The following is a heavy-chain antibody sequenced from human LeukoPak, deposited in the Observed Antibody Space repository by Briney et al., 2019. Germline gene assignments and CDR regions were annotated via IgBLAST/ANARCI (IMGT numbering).Heavy chain of an antibody. CDR2: IYYSGST. V-gene: IGHV4-30-4*07. CDR3: ARESSGSHTYNWFDP. CDR1: GGSISSGGYS. D-gene: IGHD1-26*01. Sequence: PSQTLSLTCAVSGGSISSGGYSWSWIRQPPGKGLEWIGYIYYSGSTYYNPSLKSRVTISVDTSTNQFSLKLSSVTAADTAVYYCARESSGSHTYNWFDPWGQGTLVTVSS. J-gene: IGHJ5*02.